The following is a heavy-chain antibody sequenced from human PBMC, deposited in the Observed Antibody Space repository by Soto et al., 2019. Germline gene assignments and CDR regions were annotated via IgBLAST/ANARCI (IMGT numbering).Heavy chain of an antibody. CDR1: GGTFSSYT. CDR2: IIPILGIA. V-gene: IGHV1-69*08. Sequence: QVTLVQSGAEVKKPGSSVKVSCKASGGTFSSYTISCVRQAPGQGLEWMGRIIPILGIANYAQKFQVRVTITADKSTSTVYMELISLRSEDTALYYCARDPGPWGQGSLVTVSS. J-gene: IGHJ4*02. CDR3: ARDPGP.